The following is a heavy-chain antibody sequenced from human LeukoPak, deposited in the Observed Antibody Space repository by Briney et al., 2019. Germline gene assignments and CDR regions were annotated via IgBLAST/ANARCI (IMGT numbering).Heavy chain of an antibody. CDR1: GYTFTGYY. CDR2: INHNSGGT. J-gene: IGHJ5*02. Sequence: ASVKVSCKTSGYTFTGYYIHWVRQAPGQGLEWMGWINHNSGGTNYAQKFQGRVTMTRATSISTAYMELSRLRSDDTAVYYCARDLSSTWRNNWFDPWGQGTLVTVSS. D-gene: IGHD6-13*01. V-gene: IGHV1-2*02. CDR3: ARDLSSTWRNNWFDP.